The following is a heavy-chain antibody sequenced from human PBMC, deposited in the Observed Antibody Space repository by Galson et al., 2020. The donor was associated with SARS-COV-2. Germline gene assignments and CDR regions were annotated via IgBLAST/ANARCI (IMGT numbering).Heavy chain of an antibody. V-gene: IGHV4-61*02. D-gene: IGHD3-3*01. CDR1: GGSISSGNYY. Sequence: SEPLSLTCTVSGGSISSGNYYWSWIRQPAGQGLEWIGRIYKSEKTNYNPYLCSQVTISVDTSKNQFSLKLRSVTAADTAVYYCATGNSPSVTIFGIVTCPCGMDVWGQGTAVTVSS. CDR2: IYKSEKT. CDR3: ATGNSPSVTIFGIVTCPCGMDV. J-gene: IGHJ6*02.